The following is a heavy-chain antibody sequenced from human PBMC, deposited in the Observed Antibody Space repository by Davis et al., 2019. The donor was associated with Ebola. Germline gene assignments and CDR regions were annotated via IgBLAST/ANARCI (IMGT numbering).Heavy chain of an antibody. CDR1: GYTFTGYY. Sequence: ASVQVSCKASGYTFTGYYMHWVRQAPGQGLEWMGWINPNSGGTNYAQKFQGRVTMTRDTSISTAYMELSRLRSDDTAVYYCARGRYYGSGSGFDYWGQGTLVTVSS. CDR2: INPNSGGT. J-gene: IGHJ4*02. V-gene: IGHV1-2*02. D-gene: IGHD3-10*01. CDR3: ARGRYYGSGSGFDY.